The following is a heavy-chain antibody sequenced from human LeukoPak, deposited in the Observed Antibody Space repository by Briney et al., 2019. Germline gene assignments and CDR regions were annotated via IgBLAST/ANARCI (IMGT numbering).Heavy chain of an antibody. Sequence: SQTLSLTCVVSGFSISSGYYWGWIRQPPGKGLEWIANIHVSGTTFYNSSLNSRVSISIDTSKNQFSLKLSSVTAADTAVYCAREAERRIVNWGRGTLVTVSS. CDR2: IHVSGTT. CDR3: AREAERRIVN. CDR1: GFSISSGYY. D-gene: IGHD1-1*01. V-gene: IGHV4-38-2*02. J-gene: IGHJ4*02.